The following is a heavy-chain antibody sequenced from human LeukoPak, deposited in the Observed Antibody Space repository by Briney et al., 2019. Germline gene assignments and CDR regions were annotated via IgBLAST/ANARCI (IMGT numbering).Heavy chain of an antibody. D-gene: IGHD3-22*01. CDR2: IYHSGST. CDR3: ARGGYYYDSSGYYNWFDP. J-gene: IGHJ5*02. V-gene: IGHV4-4*02. CDR1: GGSISSSNW. Sequence: SGTLSLTCAVSGGSISSSNWWSWDRQPPGKGLEWIGEIYHSGSTNYNPSLKSRVTISVDKSKNQFSLKLSSVTAADTAVYYCARGGYYYDSSGYYNWFDPWGQGTLVTVSS.